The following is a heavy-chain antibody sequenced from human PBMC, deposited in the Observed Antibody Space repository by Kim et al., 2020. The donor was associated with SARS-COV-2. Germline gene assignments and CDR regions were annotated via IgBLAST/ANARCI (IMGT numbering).Heavy chain of an antibody. D-gene: IGHD6-6*01. J-gene: IGHJ4*02. Sequence: SETLSLTCTVSGGSISSEVYYWSWIRQHPGKGLEWIGYILYSGNTYFNPSLKSRLTMSVDTSKNQFSLKLSSVTAADTALYYCARGVRVRMAARFYDFDYWGQGTLVTVSS. V-gene: IGHV4-31*03. CDR1: GGSISSEVYY. CDR2: ILYSGNT. CDR3: ARGVRVRMAARFYDFDY.